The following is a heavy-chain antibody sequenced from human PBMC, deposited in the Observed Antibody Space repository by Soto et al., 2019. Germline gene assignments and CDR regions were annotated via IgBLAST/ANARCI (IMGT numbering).Heavy chain of an antibody. V-gene: IGHV1-69*01. CDR2: IIPLFRKT. D-gene: IGHD3-10*01. CDR3: ARARLSNGDPNIYFFYGLDV. Sequence: QVQLVQSGAEVKRPGSSVKVSCKASGDMFRNSAFTWVRQAPGQGLAWMGVIIPLFRKTNVAQNFQGRVTFTADESTSSLYMEASSLTSEDTADYYCARARLSNGDPNIYFFYGLDVWGHGTTITVSS. J-gene: IGHJ6*02. CDR1: GDMFRNSA.